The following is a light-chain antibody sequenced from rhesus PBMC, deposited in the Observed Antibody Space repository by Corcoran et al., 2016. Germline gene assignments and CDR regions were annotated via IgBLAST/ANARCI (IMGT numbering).Light chain of an antibody. CDR1: QGINSF. CDR3: LQHDSYPYS. Sequence: DIQMTQSPSSLSASVGDTVTITCRASQGINSFLNWFQQKPGKAPKLLIYDASSLESGVPSRFSGSGSGTAFTLTISSLQPEDFAAYYCLQHDSYPYSFGQGTKVEIK. V-gene: IGKV1-28*03. J-gene: IGKJ2*01. CDR2: DAS.